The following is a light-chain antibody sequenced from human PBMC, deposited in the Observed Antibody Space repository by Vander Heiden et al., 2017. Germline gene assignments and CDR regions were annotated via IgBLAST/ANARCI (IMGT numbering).Light chain of an antibody. J-gene: IGKJ1*01. CDR2: GAS. V-gene: IGKV3-15*01. CDR3: QQYNNWQT. CDR1: QSVSSN. Sequence: EIVMTQSPATLSVSPGERATLSCRASQSVSSNLAWYQQKPGQAPMLLIYGASTTATGIPARFSGSGSGTEFTLTISSLQSEDFAVYYCQQYNNWQTFGQGTKVEIK.